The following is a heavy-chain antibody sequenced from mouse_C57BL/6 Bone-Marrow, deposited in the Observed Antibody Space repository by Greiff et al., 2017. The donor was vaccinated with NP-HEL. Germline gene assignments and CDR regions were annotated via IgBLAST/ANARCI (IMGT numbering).Heavy chain of an antibody. CDR3: ARSDYYGRRDFDY. D-gene: IGHD1-1*01. J-gene: IGHJ2*01. CDR1: GYAFSSYW. V-gene: IGHV1-80*01. CDR2: IYPGDGDT. Sequence: QVQLKQSGAELVKPGASVKISCKASGYAFSSYWMNWVKQRPGKGLEWIGQIYPGDGDTNYNGKFKGKATLTADKSSSTAYMQLSSLTSEDSAVYFCARSDYYGRRDFDYWGQGTTLTVSS.